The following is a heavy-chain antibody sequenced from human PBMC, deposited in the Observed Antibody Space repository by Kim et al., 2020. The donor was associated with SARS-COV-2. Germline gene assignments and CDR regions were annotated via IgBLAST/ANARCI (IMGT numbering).Heavy chain of an antibody. CDR2: ISVSGGST. J-gene: IGHJ4*02. CDR3: AKMRSGTYSTFDS. D-gene: IGHD1-26*01. V-gene: IGHV3-23*01. CDR1: GFTFSTYA. Sequence: GGSLRLSCAASGFTFSTYAMSWVRQAPGKGLEWVSSISVSGGSTDYADSVKGRFTISRDESKNTLYLQMNSRRAEDTAVYYCAKMRSGTYSTFDSWGQGTLVTAS.